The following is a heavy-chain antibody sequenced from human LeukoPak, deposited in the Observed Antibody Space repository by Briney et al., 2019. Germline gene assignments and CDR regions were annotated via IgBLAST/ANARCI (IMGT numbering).Heavy chain of an antibody. CDR1: GFTFSSYS. CDR2: ISSSSSYI. J-gene: IGHJ4*02. Sequence: GGSLRLSCAASGFTFSSYSMNWVRQAPGKGLEWVSSISSSSSYIYYADSVKGRFTISRDNAKNSLYLQMNSLRAEDTAVYYYAKALYNYYDSSGPFDYWGQGTLVTVSS. CDR3: AKALYNYYDSSGPFDY. V-gene: IGHV3-21*01. D-gene: IGHD3-22*01.